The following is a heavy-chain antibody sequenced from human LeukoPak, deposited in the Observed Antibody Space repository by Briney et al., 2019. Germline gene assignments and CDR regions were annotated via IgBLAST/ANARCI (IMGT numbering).Heavy chain of an antibody. V-gene: IGHV3-48*03. J-gene: IGHJ6*03. CDR3: ARDRGRYNWNDGSYYYYMDV. D-gene: IGHD1-20*01. Sequence: GGSLRLSCAASGFTISSYEMNWVRQAPGKGLEWVSYISSSGSTIYYADSVKGRFTISRDNAKNSLYLQMNSLRAEDTAVYYCARDRGRYNWNDGSYYYYMDVWGKGTTVTVSS. CDR2: ISSSGSTI. CDR1: GFTISSYE.